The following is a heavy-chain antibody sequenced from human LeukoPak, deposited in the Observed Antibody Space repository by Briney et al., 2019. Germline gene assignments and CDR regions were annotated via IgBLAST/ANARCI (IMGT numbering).Heavy chain of an antibody. J-gene: IGHJ5*02. CDR1: GFTCSDYY. V-gene: IGHV3-11*06. Sequence: GGSLRLSCAASGFTCSDYYMGWIRQAPGKGLEWVSYISSSSSYTNCADSVKGRFTISRDNAKNSLYLQMNSLRAEDTAVYYCARAPLWFGELSFDPWGQGTLVTVSS. D-gene: IGHD3-10*01. CDR2: ISSSSSYT. CDR3: ARAPLWFGELSFDP.